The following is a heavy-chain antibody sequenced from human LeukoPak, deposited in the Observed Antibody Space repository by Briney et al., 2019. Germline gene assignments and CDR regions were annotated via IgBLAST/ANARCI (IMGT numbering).Heavy chain of an antibody. J-gene: IGHJ4*02. D-gene: IGHD6-13*01. Sequence: SETLSLTCTVSGRSISSSSYYWGWIRQPPGKGLEWIGNLHYSGNSYYNRSLKSRVTISVDTSKNHFSLKLSSVSAADTAVYYCARTNIAAAYFDYWGQGTLVTVSS. CDR2: LHYSGNS. V-gene: IGHV4-39*02. CDR3: ARTNIAAAYFDY. CDR1: GRSISSSSYY.